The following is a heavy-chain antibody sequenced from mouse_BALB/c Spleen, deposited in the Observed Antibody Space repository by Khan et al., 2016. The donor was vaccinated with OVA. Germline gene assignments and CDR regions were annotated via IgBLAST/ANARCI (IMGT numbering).Heavy chain of an antibody. J-gene: IGHJ3*01. D-gene: IGHD4-1*01. CDR2: ITSDAFYT. CDR1: GFSFSSYG. Sequence: EVELVESGGDLVKPGGSLKLSCAASGFSFSSYGMSWVRQTPDKRLEWVATITSDAFYTYFPATMMGRFTISRDNVKNTLYLQMSSLKSEDTAMYYCARHLTGSFAYWGQGTLVTVSA. CDR3: ARHLTGSFAY. V-gene: IGHV5-6*01.